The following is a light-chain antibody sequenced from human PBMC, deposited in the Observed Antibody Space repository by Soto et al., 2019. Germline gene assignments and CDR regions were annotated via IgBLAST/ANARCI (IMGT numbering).Light chain of an antibody. Sequence: EIVLTQSPGTLSLSPGERATLSYRASQSVSSSYLAWCQQKPGQAPRLLIYAASSRAPGIPDRFSGGGSGTDFTLTISRLEPEDFAVYYCQQYDKSPWTFGQGTKVEIK. J-gene: IGKJ1*01. CDR2: AAS. V-gene: IGKV3-20*01. CDR1: QSVSSSY. CDR3: QQYDKSPWT.